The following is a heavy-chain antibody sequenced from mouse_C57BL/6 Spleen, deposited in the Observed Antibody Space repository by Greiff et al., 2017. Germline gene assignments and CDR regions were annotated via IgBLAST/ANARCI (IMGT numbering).Heavy chain of an antibody. J-gene: IGHJ1*03. CDR3: ALYGRCYEWYCDV. V-gene: IGHV5-17*01. CDR2: ISSGSSIL. Sequence: EVQLVESGGGLVKPGGSLKLSCAASGFTFSDYGMHWVRQAPETGLEWVAYISSGSSILYYADTVKGRFTISRDNATNTLFLQMTGLRSEGTAMYDCALYGRCYEWYCDVWGTGSSVTVSS. D-gene: IGHD1-1*01. CDR1: GFTFSDYG.